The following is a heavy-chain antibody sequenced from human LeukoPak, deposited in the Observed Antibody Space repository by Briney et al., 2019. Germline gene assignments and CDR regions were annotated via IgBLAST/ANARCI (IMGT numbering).Heavy chain of an antibody. CDR3: ARDPDNYYFDY. V-gene: IGHV3-7*01. CDR1: GFTFSSYW. D-gene: IGHD1-20*01. CDR2: IKQDGSEK. Sequence: GGSLRLSCAASGFTFSSYWMSWVRQAPGKGLEGVANIKQDGSEKYYVDSVKGRFTISRDNAKNSLYLQMNSLRAEDTAVYYCARDPDNYYFDYWGQGTLVTVSS. J-gene: IGHJ4*02.